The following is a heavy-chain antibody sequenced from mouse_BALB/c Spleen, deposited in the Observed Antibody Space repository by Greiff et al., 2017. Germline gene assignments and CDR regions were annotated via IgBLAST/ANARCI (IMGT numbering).Heavy chain of an antibody. V-gene: IGHV3-6*02. J-gene: IGHJ4*01. Sequence: DVKLQESGPGLVKPSQSLSLTCSVTGYSITSGYYWNCIRQFPGNKLEWMGYISYDGSNNYNPSLKNRISITRDTSKNQFFLKLNSVTTEDTATYYCAREDYYGRWMDYWGQGTSVTVSS. CDR3: AREDYYGRWMDY. D-gene: IGHD1-1*01. CDR2: ISYDGSN. CDR1: GYSITSGYY.